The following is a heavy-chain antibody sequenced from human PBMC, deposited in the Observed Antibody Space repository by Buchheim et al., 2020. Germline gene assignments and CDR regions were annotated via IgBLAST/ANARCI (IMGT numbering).Heavy chain of an antibody. J-gene: IGHJ5*02. D-gene: IGHD3/OR15-3a*01. CDR1: GFTFSSYE. CDR3: ARGNLGTGWFDP. CDR2: TSRGGSSI. Sequence: EVRLVESGGGLVQPGRSLRLSCAASGFTFSSYEMSWVRQAPGKGLEWVSYTSRGGSSIYYVDSVKGRFTISRDNAKNSLYLQMNSLRAEDTAVYYCARGNLGTGWFDPWGQGTL. V-gene: IGHV3-48*03.